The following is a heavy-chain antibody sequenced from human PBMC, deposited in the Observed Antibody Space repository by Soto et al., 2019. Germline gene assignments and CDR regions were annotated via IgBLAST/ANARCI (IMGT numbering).Heavy chain of an antibody. CDR1: GDPFISYA. J-gene: IGHJ3*02. CDR2: IIPIFGTA. Sequence: SVKVACKASGDPFISYAVIWVRRAPGQGLEWMGGIIPIFGTANYAQKFQGRVTITADKSTSTAYMELSSLRSEDTAVYYCARERSYDYLWGSYRDDAFDICGQGTMVTV. CDR3: ARERSYDYLWGSYRDDAFDI. V-gene: IGHV1-69*06. D-gene: IGHD3-16*02.